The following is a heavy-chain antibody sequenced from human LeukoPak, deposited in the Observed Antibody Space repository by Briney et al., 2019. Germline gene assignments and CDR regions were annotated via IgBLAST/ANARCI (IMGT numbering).Heavy chain of an antibody. V-gene: IGHV1-2*02. D-gene: IGHD1-26*01. CDR3: ATSPTSIEGARRAVWFDP. Sequence: VASVTVSCKASGYTFTGYYMHWVRQAPGQGLEWMGWINPNSGGTNYAQKFQGRVTMTRDTSISTAYMELSRLRSDDTAVYYCATSPTSIEGARRAVWFDPWGQGTLVTVSS. CDR2: INPNSGGT. J-gene: IGHJ5*02. CDR1: GYTFTGYY.